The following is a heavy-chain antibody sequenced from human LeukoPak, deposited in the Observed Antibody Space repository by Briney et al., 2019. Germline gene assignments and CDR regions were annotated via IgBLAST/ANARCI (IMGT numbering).Heavy chain of an antibody. V-gene: IGHV4-59*08. J-gene: IGHJ4*02. CDR2: IYSSGST. CDR3: ARLGYSSSWYKIDY. Sequence: SETLSLTCTVSGGSISSYHWNWIRQPPGKGLEWIGYIYSSGSTNYNPSLESRVTISVDTSKNLFSLKLSPVTAADTAVYYCARLGYSSSWYKIDYWGQGTLVTVSS. CDR1: GGSISSYH. D-gene: IGHD6-13*01.